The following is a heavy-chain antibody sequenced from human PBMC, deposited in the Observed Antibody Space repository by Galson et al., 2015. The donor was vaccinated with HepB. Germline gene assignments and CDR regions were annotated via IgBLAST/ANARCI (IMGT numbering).Heavy chain of an antibody. V-gene: IGHV3-30-3*01. CDR2: ISYDGRNQ. J-gene: IGHJ6*02. CDR1: GFTFRTYA. CDR3: AGEENYGSGVYGYCYYHGMDV. D-gene: IGHD3-10*01. Sequence: SLRLSCAASGFTFRTYAMHWVRQAPGKGLEWVAVISYDGRNQYYADSVQGRITISRDNSKNARYLQMRSLKDEDSALYYCAGEENYGSGVYGYCYYHGMDVWGQGTTVTVSS.